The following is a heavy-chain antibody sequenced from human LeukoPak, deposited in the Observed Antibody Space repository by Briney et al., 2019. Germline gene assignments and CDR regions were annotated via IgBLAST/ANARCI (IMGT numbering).Heavy chain of an antibody. CDR3: ARDSRIGYCSGGSCYSYAY. J-gene: IGHJ4*02. V-gene: IGHV1-46*01. CDR2: INPSGGST. CDR1: GYTFTSYY. D-gene: IGHD2-15*01. Sequence: GASVKVSCKASGYTFTSYYMHWVRQAPGQGLEWMGIINPSGGSTSYAQKFQGRVTMTRDTSTSTAYMELRSLRSDDTAVYYCARDSRIGYCSGGSCYSYAYWGQGTLVTVSS.